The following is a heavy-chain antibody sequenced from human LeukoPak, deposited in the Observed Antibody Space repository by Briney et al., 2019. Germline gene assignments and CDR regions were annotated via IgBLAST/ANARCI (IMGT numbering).Heavy chain of an antibody. CDR1: GGSISSSSYY. J-gene: IGHJ6*02. V-gene: IGHV4-39*01. Sequence: PSETLSLTCTVSGGSISSSSYYWGWIRQPPGKGLEWIGSIYYSGSTYYNPSLKSRVTISVDTSKNQFSLKLSSVTAADTAVYYCARQVVTGGYYYYYGMDVWGQGTTVTVSS. CDR2: IYYSGST. D-gene: IGHD4-23*01. CDR3: ARQVVTGGYYYYYGMDV.